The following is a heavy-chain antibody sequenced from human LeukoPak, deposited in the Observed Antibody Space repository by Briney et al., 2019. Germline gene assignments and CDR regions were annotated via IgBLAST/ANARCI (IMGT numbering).Heavy chain of an antibody. D-gene: IGHD3-22*01. J-gene: IGHJ4*02. CDR2: IYYSGST. CDR1: GGSISSYY. V-gene: IGHV4-59*01. CDR3: ARTEYYDTRAIDY. Sequence: TSETLSLTCTVSGGSISSYYWSWIRQPPGKGLEWIGYIYYSGSTNYNPSLKSRVTISVGTSKNQFPLKLSSVTAADTAVYYCARTEYYDTRAIDYWGQGTLVTVSS.